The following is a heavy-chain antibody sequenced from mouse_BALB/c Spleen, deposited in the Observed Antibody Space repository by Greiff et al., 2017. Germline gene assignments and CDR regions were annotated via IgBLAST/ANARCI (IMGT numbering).Heavy chain of an antibody. CDR2: IHYSGST. CDR3: ARDDGYFYYAMDY. D-gene: IGHD2-3*01. V-gene: IGHV3-1*02. J-gene: IGHJ4*01. Sequence: EVKVEESGPGLVKPSQSLSLTCSVTGYSITSGYYWHWIRQFPGNKLEWMGYIHYSGSTNYNPSLKSRISITRDTSKNQFFLQLNSVTTEDTATYYCARDDGYFYYAMDYWGQGTSVTVSS. CDR1: GYSITSGYY.